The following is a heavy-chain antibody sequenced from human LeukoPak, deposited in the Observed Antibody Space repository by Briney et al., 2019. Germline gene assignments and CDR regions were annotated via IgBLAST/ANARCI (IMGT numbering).Heavy chain of an antibody. J-gene: IGHJ4*02. CDR3: ARAGGFGYYFDY. CDR2: LSGSGGST. D-gene: IGHD3-10*01. CDR1: GFTFSSYA. Sequence: GGSLRLSCAASGFTFSSYAMNWVRQAPGKGLEWVSGLSGSGGSTYYADSVKGRFTISRDNSKNTLYLQMNSLRAEDTAVYYCARAGGFGYYFDYWGQGTLVTVSS. V-gene: IGHV3-23*01.